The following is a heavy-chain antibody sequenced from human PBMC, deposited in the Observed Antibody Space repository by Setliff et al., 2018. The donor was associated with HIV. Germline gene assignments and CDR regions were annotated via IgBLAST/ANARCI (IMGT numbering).Heavy chain of an antibody. V-gene: IGHV1-2*02. CDR2: INPNSGGT. D-gene: IGHD2-2*01. CDR3: ARDHCSSSGCYEYSYYGMDV. J-gene: IGHJ6*02. CDR1: RSTFNSHT. Sequence: GASVKVSCKASRSTFNSHTINWVRQAPGQGLDWMGWINPNSGGTTYAQKFQGRVTMNRDTSISTAYMEVSRLRSDDTAVYYCARDHCSSSGCYEYSYYGMDVWGQGTTVTVSS.